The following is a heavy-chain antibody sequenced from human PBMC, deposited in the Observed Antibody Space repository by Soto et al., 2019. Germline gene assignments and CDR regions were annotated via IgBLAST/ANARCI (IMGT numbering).Heavy chain of an antibody. J-gene: IGHJ4*02. D-gene: IGHD5-18*01. CDR3: ASRGYSSGL. V-gene: IGHV1-69*05. CDR2: IIPIFGTA. Sequence: QVQLVQSGAEVKKPGSSVKVSCKASGGTFSSYAISWVRQAPGQGLEWMGGIIPIFGTANYAQKFQGRVTLPWDESTSKADMGLSRLRSEDTAVYDCASRGYSSGLWGQGPLVTVSS. CDR1: GGTFSSYA.